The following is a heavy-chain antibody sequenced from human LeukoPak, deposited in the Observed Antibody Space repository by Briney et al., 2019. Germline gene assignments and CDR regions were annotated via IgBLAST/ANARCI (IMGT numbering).Heavy chain of an antibody. CDR1: GYTFSIYN. V-gene: IGHV1-46*01. Sequence: ASVKVSCKASGYTFSIYNMHWVRQAPGQGLEWMGIINPSGGTSYAQKLQGRITMTRDTSTSTLLMELSSLRSEDTAVYYCAREGVAGTGLDYWGQGTLVTVSS. CDR2: INPSGGT. D-gene: IGHD6-13*01. J-gene: IGHJ4*02. CDR3: AREGVAGTGLDY.